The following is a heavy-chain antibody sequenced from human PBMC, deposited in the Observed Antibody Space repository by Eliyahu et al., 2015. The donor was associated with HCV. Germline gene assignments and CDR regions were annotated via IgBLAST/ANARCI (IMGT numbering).Heavy chain of an antibody. V-gene: IGHV3-21*01. Sequence: EVQLVESGGGLVKPGGSLRLSCAASGFTXSSYSMNWVRQAPGKGLELVSSISSSSSYIYYADSVKGRFTISRDNAKNSLYLQMNSLRAEDTAVYYCARDPADGLVYYFDYWGQGTLVTVSS. CDR3: ARDPADGLVYYFDY. D-gene: IGHD6-19*01. CDR1: GFTXSSYS. J-gene: IGHJ4*02. CDR2: ISSSSSYI.